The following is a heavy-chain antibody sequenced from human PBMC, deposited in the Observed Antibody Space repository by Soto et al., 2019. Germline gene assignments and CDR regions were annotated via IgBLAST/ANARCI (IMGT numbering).Heavy chain of an antibody. J-gene: IGHJ4*02. CDR3: AAVPVLRFVNWLPAYFDY. CDR1: GFMFTSSA. D-gene: IGHD5-18*01. V-gene: IGHV1-58*01. CDR2: LVVGSGNT. Sequence: QMQVVQSGPEVKKPGTSVKVSCKTSGFMFTSSAVQWVRQARGQRLEWIGWLVVGSGNTHYAQHFQERVTLTRDMSTGTAYMELSSLRSEDTAVYYCAAVPVLRFVNWLPAYFDYWGQGTLVTVSS.